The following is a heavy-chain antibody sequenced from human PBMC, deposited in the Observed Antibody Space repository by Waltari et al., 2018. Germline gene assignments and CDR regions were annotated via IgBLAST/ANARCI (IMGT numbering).Heavy chain of an antibody. D-gene: IGHD4-17*01. CDR2: SNSDGSST. CDR1: GCTHSVYW. CDR3: ARGARRTSVTTGWWYFDV. V-gene: IGHV3-74*01. Sequence: EVQRVESGGGLVKSGGSLRLSCAASGCTHSVYWQLWVSQAPGKGLVWVSRSNSDGSSTSYADSVKGRFTIAKDNAKNTEYLQMNSLRAEDTAIYYCARGARRTSVTTGWWYFDVWGRGTLVTVSS. J-gene: IGHJ2*01.